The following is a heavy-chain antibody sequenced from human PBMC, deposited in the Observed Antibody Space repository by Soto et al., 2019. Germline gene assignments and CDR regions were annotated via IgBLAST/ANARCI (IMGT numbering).Heavy chain of an antibody. CDR1: GFTFSSYW. CDR2: IKQDGSEK. Sequence: GGSLRLSCAASGFTFSSYWMSWVRQAPGKGLEWVANIKQDGSEKYYVDSVKGRFTISRDNAKNSLYLQMNSLRAEDTAVYYCASQYSSSWYDLYYYYGMDVWGQGTTVTVSS. J-gene: IGHJ6*02. D-gene: IGHD6-13*01. CDR3: ASQYSSSWYDLYYYYGMDV. V-gene: IGHV3-7*05.